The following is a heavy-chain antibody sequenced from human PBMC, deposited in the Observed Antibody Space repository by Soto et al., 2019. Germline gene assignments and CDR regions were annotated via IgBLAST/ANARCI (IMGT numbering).Heavy chain of an antibody. V-gene: IGHV1-69*01. J-gene: IGHJ5*02. CDR2: IIPTFGTT. CDR3: AGASDSTWYNWLDP. Sequence: QAQVVQSGAEVRKPGSSVKLSCKASEGTFNSYAIAWVRQAPGQGLEFMGGIIPTFGTTNYAHKFRGRVTITADESTGTAYMELSSLRSDDTAVYYCAGASDSTWYNWLDPWGQGTLVTVSS. D-gene: IGHD4-4*01. CDR1: EGTFNSYA.